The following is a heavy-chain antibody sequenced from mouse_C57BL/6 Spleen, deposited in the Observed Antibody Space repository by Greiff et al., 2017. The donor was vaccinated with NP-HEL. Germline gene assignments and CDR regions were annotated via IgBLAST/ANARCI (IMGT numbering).Heavy chain of an antibody. CDR1: GYTFTDYN. CDR2: INPNNGGT. D-gene: IGHD1-1*01. V-gene: IGHV1-18*01. J-gene: IGHJ4*01. Sequence: EVQLQQSGPELVKPGASVKIPCKASGYTFTDYNMDWVKQSHGKSLEWIGDINPNNGGTIYNQKFKGKATLTVDKSSSTAYMELRSLTSEDTAVYYCARGGWSNYGDYYAMDYWGQGTSVTVSS. CDR3: ARGGWSNYGDYYAMDY.